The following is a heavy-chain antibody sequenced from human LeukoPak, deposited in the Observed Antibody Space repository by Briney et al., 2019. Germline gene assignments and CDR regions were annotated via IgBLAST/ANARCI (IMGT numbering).Heavy chain of an antibody. CDR1: GFTFSSYG. CDR3: VRDYYDRSGYYYGDY. V-gene: IGHV3-33*01. Sequence: GRSLRLSCEASGFTFSSYGMHWVRQAPGKGLEWVAVIWFDGSNQYYADSVKGRFTISRDNSKNTLYPQMNSLRAEDTAVYYCVRDYYDRSGYYYGDYWGQGTLVTVSS. D-gene: IGHD3-22*01. CDR2: IWFDGSNQ. J-gene: IGHJ4*02.